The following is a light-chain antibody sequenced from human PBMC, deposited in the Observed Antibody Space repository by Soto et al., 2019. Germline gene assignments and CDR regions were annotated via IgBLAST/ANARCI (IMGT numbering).Light chain of an antibody. V-gene: IGLV2-14*01. J-gene: IGLJ1*01. CDR1: SSAVGSYNY. CDR3: SSYRSSSTYV. CDR2: DVS. Sequence: QSVLAQPASVSGSPGQSITISCTGTSSAVGSYNYSSWYQQPRGKAPNLMIYDVSNRPSVVSSRSSGSKSGKPAFLTISGLQAEDEADYYCSSYRSSSTYVFGNGTKVTVL.